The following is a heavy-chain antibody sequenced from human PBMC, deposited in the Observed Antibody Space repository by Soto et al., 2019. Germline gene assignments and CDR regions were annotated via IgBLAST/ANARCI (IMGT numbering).Heavy chain of an antibody. J-gene: IGHJ6*02. CDR2: IYYSGST. CDR1: GGSISSSSYY. D-gene: IGHD6-19*01. V-gene: IGHV4-39*01. CDR3: ATGRRYSSGWYGDYYGMDV. Sequence: SETLSLTCTVSGGSISSSSYYWGWIRQPPGKGLEWIGSIYYSGSTYYNPSLKSRVTISVDTSKNQFSLKLSSVTAADTAVYYCATGRRYSSGWYGDYYGMDVWGQGTTVT.